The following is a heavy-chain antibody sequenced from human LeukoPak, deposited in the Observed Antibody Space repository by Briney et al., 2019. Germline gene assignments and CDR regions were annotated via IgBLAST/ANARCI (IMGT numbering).Heavy chain of an antibody. CDR2: IYPGDSAT. V-gene: IGHV5-51*01. CDR3: ARTGDSSGYSWYFDL. Sequence: GESLKISCKGSGYSFTSYWIGWVRQIPGKGLEWMGIIYPGDSATRYSPSFQGQVTISADKSISTAYLQWSSLKASDTAMYYCARTGDSSGYSWYFDLWGRGTLVTVSS. D-gene: IGHD3-22*01. CDR1: GYSFTSYW. J-gene: IGHJ2*01.